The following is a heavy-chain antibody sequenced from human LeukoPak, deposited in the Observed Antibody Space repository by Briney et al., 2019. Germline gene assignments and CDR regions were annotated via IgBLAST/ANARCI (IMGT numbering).Heavy chain of an antibody. CDR3: ARVGDDYGDSHFDY. CDR1: GFTFSSYA. V-gene: IGHV3-21*01. Sequence: GRSLRLSCAASGFTFSSYAMHWVRQAPGKGLEWVSSISSSSSYIYYADSVKGRFTISRDNAKNSLYLQMNSLRAEDTAVYYCARVGDDYGDSHFDYWGQGTLVTVSS. J-gene: IGHJ4*02. CDR2: ISSSSSYI. D-gene: IGHD4-17*01.